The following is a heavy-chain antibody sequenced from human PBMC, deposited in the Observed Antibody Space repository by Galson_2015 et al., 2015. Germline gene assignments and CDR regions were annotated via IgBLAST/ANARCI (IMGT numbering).Heavy chain of an antibody. D-gene: IGHD3-3*01. CDR3: ARVRFLEWLSPSYYFDY. CDR2: IYYSGST. J-gene: IGHJ4*02. V-gene: IGHV4-59*08. CDR1: GGSISSYY. Sequence: ATLSLTCPVSGGSISSYYWSWIRQPPGKGLEWIGYIYYSGSTNYNPSLKSRVTISVDTSKNQFSLTLSSVTAADTAVYYCARVRFLEWLSPSYYFDYWGQGTLVTVSS.